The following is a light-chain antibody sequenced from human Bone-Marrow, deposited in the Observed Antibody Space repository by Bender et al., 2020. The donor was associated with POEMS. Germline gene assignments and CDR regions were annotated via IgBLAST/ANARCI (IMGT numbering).Light chain of an antibody. CDR1: SGHTRYS. CDR2: VNSDGSH. J-gene: IGLJ3*02. Sequence: QLVLTQSPSASASLGASVKLTCSLRSGHTRYSIAWHQQPPDKGPRYLMKVNSDGSHNRARGLPDRFSGSTAGTEHYLAISGLQSEDESDYYCQTWDTGTVLFGGGTKLTVL. V-gene: IGLV4-69*01. CDR3: QTWDTGTVL.